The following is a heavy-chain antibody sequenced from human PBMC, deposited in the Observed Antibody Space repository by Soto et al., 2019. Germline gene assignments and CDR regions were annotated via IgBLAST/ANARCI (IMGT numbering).Heavy chain of an antibody. V-gene: IGHV1-24*01. CDR2: FDPEDGET. CDR3: ATSGGKWELDFDY. Sequence: GASVKVSCKVSGYTLTELSMHWVRQAPGKGLEWMGGFDPEDGETIYAQKFQGRVTMTEDTSTDTAYMELSSLRSGDTAVYYCATSGGKWELDFDYWGQGTLVTVSS. CDR1: GYTLTELS. D-gene: IGHD1-26*01. J-gene: IGHJ4*02.